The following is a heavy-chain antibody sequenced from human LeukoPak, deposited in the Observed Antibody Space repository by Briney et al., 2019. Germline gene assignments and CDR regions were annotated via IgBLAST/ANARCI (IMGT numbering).Heavy chain of an antibody. CDR3: ARGSRYMSGWPYFDY. CDR2: VSGST. CDR1: GDSSSSYY. Sequence: SETLSLTCPVSGDSSSSYYWSWIRQPPGKGLEWIGYVSGSTKYNPSLKSRVTISLDTSNSQFSLKLNSVTAADTAVYFCARGSRYMSGWPYFDYWGQGTLVTVSS. V-gene: IGHV4-59*01. J-gene: IGHJ4*02. D-gene: IGHD6-19*01.